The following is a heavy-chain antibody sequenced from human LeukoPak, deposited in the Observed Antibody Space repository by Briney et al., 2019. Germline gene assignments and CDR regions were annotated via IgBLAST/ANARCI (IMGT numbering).Heavy chain of an antibody. J-gene: IGHJ4*02. CDR2: IIPIFGTA. D-gene: IGHD2-15*01. CDR1: GGTFSSYA. CDR3: ARGYCSGGSCPQGY. V-gene: IGHV1-69*13. Sequence: GASVKVSCKASGGTFSSYAISWVRQAPGQGLEWMGGIIPIFGTANYAQKFQGRVTIAADESTSTAYMELSSLRSEDTAVYYCARGYCSGGSCPQGYWGQGTLVTVSS.